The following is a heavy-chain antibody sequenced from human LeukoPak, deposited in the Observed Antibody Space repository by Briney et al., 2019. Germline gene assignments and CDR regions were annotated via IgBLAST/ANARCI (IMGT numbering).Heavy chain of an antibody. Sequence: GGSLRLSCAASGFTFSDYYMSWIRQAPGKGLEWVSYISSSGSTIYYEDSVKGRFTISRDNAKNSLYLKMNSLRAEDTAVYYCAREYSISVYNWFDPWGQGTLVTVSS. CDR1: GFTFSDYY. D-gene: IGHD3-3*02. V-gene: IGHV3-11*04. J-gene: IGHJ5*02. CDR2: ISSSGSTI. CDR3: AREYSISVYNWFDP.